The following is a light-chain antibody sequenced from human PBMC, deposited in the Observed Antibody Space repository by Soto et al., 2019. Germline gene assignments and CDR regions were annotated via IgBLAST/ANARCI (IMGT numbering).Light chain of an antibody. J-gene: IGKJ4*01. CDR1: QGISSY. V-gene: IGKV1-9*01. CDR3: QQVNSYPLT. CDR2: AAS. Sequence: IQLTQSPSSLSASVGDRVTMTCRASQGISSYLAWYQQKPGKAPKFLIYAASTLQSGVPSRFSGSGSGTDFTLTISSLQPEDFATYYCQQVNSYPLTFGGGTKVEIK.